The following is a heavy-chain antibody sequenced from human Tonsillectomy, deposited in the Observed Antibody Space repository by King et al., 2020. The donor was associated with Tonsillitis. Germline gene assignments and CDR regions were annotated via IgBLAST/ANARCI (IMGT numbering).Heavy chain of an antibody. J-gene: IGHJ3*02. CDR2: IYGSGSTT. CDR1: GFTFGTYA. Sequence: VQLVESGGGLAQPGGSLRLSCAASGFTFGTYAMSWVRQAPGKGLEWVSTIYGSGSTTYYADSVKGRFSISRDNSKNTVYLQMNTVRAEDTALYYCAKRGDYYASSGYYYFAFDIWGQGTMVTVSS. V-gene: IGHV3-23*05. CDR3: AKRGDYYASSGYYYFAFDI. D-gene: IGHD3-22*01.